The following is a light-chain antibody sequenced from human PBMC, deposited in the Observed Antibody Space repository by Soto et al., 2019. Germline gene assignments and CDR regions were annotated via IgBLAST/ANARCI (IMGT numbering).Light chain of an antibody. CDR2: EVN. CDR3: TSYAGGNNV. V-gene: IGLV2-8*01. Sequence: QSVLTQPPSASGSPGQSVTISCTGTSSDVGGYNYVSWYQQYPGKVPKLMVYEVNNRPSGVPDRLSGSKSGNTASLTVSGLQAEDEADYYCTSYAGGNNVFGTGTKLTVL. J-gene: IGLJ1*01. CDR1: SSDVGGYNY.